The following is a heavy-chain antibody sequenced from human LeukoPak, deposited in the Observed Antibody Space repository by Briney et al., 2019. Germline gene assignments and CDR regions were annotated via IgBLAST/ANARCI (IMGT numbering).Heavy chain of an antibody. CDR2: IYPGDSET. CDR1: GYRFSSYW. V-gene: IGHV5-51*01. J-gene: IGHJ5*02. D-gene: IGHD1-26*01. Sequence: GESLKISCKGSGYRFSSYWIGWVRQMPGKGLEWMGIIYPGDSETRYSPSFQGQVTISADKSISPAYLQCSSLKASDPAMYYCARLVSGVGNWFDPWGQGTLVTVSS. CDR3: ARLVSGVGNWFDP.